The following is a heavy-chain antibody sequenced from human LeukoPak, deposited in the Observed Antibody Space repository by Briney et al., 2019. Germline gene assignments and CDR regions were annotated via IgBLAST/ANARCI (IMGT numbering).Heavy chain of an antibody. CDR3: AAQLDTAMVLFDY. J-gene: IGHJ4*02. Sequence: GGSLRLSCAASGFTFSSHWMHWVRQAPGKGLVWVSRINSDGSSTIYADSVKGRFSISRDNAKNSLYLQMNSLRAEDTAVYYCAAQLDTAMVLFDYWGQGTLVTVSS. V-gene: IGHV3-74*01. CDR2: INSDGSST. D-gene: IGHD5-18*01. CDR1: GFTFSSHW.